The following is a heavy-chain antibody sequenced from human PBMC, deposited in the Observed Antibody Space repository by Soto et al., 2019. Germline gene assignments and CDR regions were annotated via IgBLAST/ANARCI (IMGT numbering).Heavy chain of an antibody. CDR3: VKLRLELLYLDS. CDR2: ISASGDNT. J-gene: IGHJ4*02. Sequence: EVQLSESGGGLVQPGGSLRLSCAASGFTFNRYGMSWVRQAPGKGLEWVSAISASGDNTYYADSVKGRFTISRDSSNNTLYLQMTSLRADDTALYYCVKLRLELLYLDSWGLGALVIVSS. D-gene: IGHD1-7*01. CDR1: GFTFNRYG. V-gene: IGHV3-23*01.